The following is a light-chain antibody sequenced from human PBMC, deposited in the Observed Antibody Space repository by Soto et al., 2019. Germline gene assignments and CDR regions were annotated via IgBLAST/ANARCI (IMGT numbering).Light chain of an antibody. CDR3: QQYGSSPRT. CDR1: QTVTSNY. V-gene: IGKV3-20*01. Sequence: EIVLTQSPGTLSLSPGERATHSCRASQTVTSNYLAWYQQKPGQAPRLLIYGASGRATGIPDRFSGSGSGTDFTLTISRVEPEDFAVYYCQQYGSSPRTFGHGTKVDIK. J-gene: IGKJ1*01. CDR2: GAS.